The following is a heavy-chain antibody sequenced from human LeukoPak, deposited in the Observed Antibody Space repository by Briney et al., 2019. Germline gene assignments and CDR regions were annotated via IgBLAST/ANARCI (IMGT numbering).Heavy chain of an antibody. CDR3: ARDFGGSGYFDY. CDR2: ISSSSSYI. Sequence: GGSLSLSCAASGFTFSSYSMNWVRQAPGKGLEWVSSISSSSSYIYYADSVKGRFTISRDNAKNSLYLQMNSLRAEDTAVYYCARDFGGSGYFDYWGQGTLVTVSS. V-gene: IGHV3-21*01. CDR1: GFTFSSYS. D-gene: IGHD3-3*01. J-gene: IGHJ4*02.